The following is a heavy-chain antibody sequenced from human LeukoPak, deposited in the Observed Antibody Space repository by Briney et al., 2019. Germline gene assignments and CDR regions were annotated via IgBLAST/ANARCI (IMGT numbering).Heavy chain of an antibody. V-gene: IGHV3-7*01. Sequence: GGSLRLSCAASGFTFSTYWMTWVRQAPGKGLEWVANIKEDGSDKYYVDSVKGRFTISRDNAKNSLYLQMNNLRAEDTAVYYCARDVGYFRFDYWGQGTLATVSS. CDR2: IKEDGSDK. J-gene: IGHJ4*02. CDR1: GFTFSTYW. D-gene: IGHD5-18*01. CDR3: ARDVGYFRFDY.